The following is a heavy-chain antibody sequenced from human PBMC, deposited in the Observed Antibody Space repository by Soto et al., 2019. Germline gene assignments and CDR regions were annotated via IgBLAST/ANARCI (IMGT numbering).Heavy chain of an antibody. CDR1: GYTFSEHG. CDR3: ARDRAPLDDYVWGSYRYGSHLSF. D-gene: IGHD3-16*02. CDR2: ISAYTGVT. Sequence: ASVKVSCKASGYTFSEHGFSWVRQGPGQGLEWLGWISAYTGVTDYAQKFQGRLTLTTDTSTSTAYMELRSLRSDDTAVYYCARDRAPLDDYVWGSYRYGSHLSFWGQGTLVTVSS. V-gene: IGHV1-18*01. J-gene: IGHJ4*02.